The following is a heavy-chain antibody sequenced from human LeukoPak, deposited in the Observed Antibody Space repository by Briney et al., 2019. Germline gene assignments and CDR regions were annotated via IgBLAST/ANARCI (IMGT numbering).Heavy chain of an antibody. CDR2: IKSKTDGGTT. V-gene: IGHV3-15*01. Sequence: KPGGSLRLSCVISGFSFSNAWMSWVRQAPGKGLEWVGRIKSKTDGGTTDYAAPVKGRFTISRDDSKSTLYLQLNSLKTEDTAVYYCTTVKLDSTGWSFLFDYWGQGTLVTVSS. CDR3: TTVKLDSTGWSFLFDY. D-gene: IGHD6-19*01. J-gene: IGHJ4*02. CDR1: GFSFSNAW.